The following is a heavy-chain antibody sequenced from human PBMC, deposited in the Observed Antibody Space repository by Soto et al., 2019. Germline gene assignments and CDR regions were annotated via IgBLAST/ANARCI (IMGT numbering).Heavy chain of an antibody. CDR2: IYYSGST. D-gene: IGHD3-22*01. CDR1: GGSISSGDYY. Sequence: SETLSLTCTVSGGSISSGDYYWSWIRQPPGKGLEWIGYIYYSGSTYYNPSLKSRVTISVDTSKNQFSLKLSSVTAADTAVYYCARESRTSSGYPFDYWGQGTLVTVSS. J-gene: IGHJ4*02. V-gene: IGHV4-30-4*01. CDR3: ARESRTSSGYPFDY.